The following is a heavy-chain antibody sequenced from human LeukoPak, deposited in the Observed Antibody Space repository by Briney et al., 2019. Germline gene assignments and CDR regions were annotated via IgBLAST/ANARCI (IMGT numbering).Heavy chain of an antibody. CDR2: IRYDGSNK. V-gene: IGHV3-30*02. Sequence: GGSLRLSCAASGFTFSRYAMTWIRQAPGKGLEWVAFIRYDGSNKYYADSVKGRFTISRDNSKNTLYLQMNSLRAEDTAVYYCAKGTMDLWGQGTLVTVSS. D-gene: IGHD4/OR15-4a*01. J-gene: IGHJ5*02. CDR1: GFTFSRYA. CDR3: AKGTMDL.